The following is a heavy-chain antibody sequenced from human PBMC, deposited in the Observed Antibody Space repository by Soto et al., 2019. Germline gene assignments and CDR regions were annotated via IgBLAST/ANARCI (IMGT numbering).Heavy chain of an antibody. D-gene: IGHD3-22*01. CDR3: GRDQGYYSFEY. V-gene: IGHV3-7*01. Sequence: EVQLVESGGGLVQPGGSLRLSCAASGFTFSNYWMGWVRQAPGKGLEWVADISPDGSQKYYLASVKGRFIISRGNAQPSLYLQMNGLGAEYTGVSFWGRDQGYYSFEYWGQGTLVTVSS. CDR1: GFTFSNYW. CDR2: ISPDGSQK. J-gene: IGHJ4*02.